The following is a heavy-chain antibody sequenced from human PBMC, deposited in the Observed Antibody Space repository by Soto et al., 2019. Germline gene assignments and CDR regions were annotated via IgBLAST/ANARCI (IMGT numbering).Heavy chain of an antibody. CDR2: VYHTGDT. CDR1: GGTVASSHW. Sequence: SETLSLTCGVSGGTVASSHWWSWVRQSPGGGLEWIGNVYHTGDTNFNPSLQSRVTISVDKSDNQFSLRLNSLTAADTAVYFCAREIVTAGGNNYFDPWGPGTLVTVSS. V-gene: IGHV4-4*02. J-gene: IGHJ5*02. D-gene: IGHD2-21*02. CDR3: AREIVTAGGNNYFDP.